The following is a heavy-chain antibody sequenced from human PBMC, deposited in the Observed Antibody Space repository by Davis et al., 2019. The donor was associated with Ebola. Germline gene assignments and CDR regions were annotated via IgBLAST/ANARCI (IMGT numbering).Heavy chain of an antibody. CDR2: LDWDVRE. D-gene: IGHD6-25*01. J-gene: IGHJ4*02. Sequence: SGPTLVKPTQTLTLTCTFSGFSLTTSPMCVRWIRQPPGKALEWPARLDWDVREYYSTSLKSRLTISQDTSKNQVVLTMTNVDPTDTATYYCARMTAAGPHDYWGQGTPVTVS. CDR1: GFSLTTSPMC. CDR3: ARMTAAGPHDY. V-gene: IGHV2-70*11.